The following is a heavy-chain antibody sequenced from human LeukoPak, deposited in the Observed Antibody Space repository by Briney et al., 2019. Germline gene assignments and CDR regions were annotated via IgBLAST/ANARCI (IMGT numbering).Heavy chain of an antibody. J-gene: IGHJ2*01. CDR1: RFSFSSYG. D-gene: IGHD6-13*01. CDR2: MEYDGSKK. Sequence: PGGSLRLSCAASRFSFSSYGMHWVRQAPGKGLEWVAVMEYDGSKKYYADSVKGRFTISRDNSKNTLYLQMNSLRAEDTAVYYCARGIAAPGTGWYFDLWGRGTLVTVSS. CDR3: ARGIAAPGTGWYFDL. V-gene: IGHV3-33*01.